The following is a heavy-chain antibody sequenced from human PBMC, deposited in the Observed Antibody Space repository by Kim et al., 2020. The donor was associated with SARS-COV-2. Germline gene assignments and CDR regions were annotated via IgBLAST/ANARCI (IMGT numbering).Heavy chain of an antibody. D-gene: IGHD3-16*01. V-gene: IGHV6-1*01. CDR3: ASGLGGRFDP. CDR2: YN. J-gene: IGHJ5*02. Sequence: YNDYAVSVKSRITINPDTSKNQFSLQLNSVTPEDTDVYYCASGLGGRFDPWGQGTLVTVSS.